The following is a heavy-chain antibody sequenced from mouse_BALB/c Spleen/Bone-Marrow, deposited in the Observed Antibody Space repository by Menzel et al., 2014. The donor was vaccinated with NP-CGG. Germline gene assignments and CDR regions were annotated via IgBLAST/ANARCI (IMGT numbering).Heavy chain of an antibody. CDR1: GYTFXNYW. J-gene: IGHJ4*01. V-gene: IGHV1-80*01. D-gene: IGHD1-1*01. CDR3: ASRGDYSYAMDY. CDR2: IYPGDGDT. Sequence: VQGVESGAELVRPGSSVKISCKASGYTFXNYWMNWMKQRPGQGLEWIGQIYPGDGDTNYIGKFTGKATLTADKSSSTAYMQLSSLTSEDSAVYFCASRGDYSYAMDYWGQGTSVTVSS.